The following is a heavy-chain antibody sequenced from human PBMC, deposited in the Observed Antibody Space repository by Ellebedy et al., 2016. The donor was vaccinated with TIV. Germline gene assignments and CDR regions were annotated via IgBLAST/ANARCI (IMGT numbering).Heavy chain of an antibody. CDR3: ARGPLYYYGSVPPEDY. V-gene: IGHV3-30*12. J-gene: IGHJ4*02. CDR1: GFTFSSYG. CDR2: ISYDGSNK. Sequence: GESLKISXAASGFTFSSYGMHWVRQAPGKGLEWVAVISYDGSNKYYADSVKGRFTISRDNAKNSLYLQMNSLRAEDTAVYYCARGPLYYYGSVPPEDYWGQGTLVTVSS. D-gene: IGHD3-10*01.